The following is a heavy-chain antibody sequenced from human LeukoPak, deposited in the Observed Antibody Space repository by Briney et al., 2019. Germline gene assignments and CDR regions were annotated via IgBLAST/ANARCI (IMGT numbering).Heavy chain of an antibody. CDR1: GFTFSSYA. CDR2: ISGSGGST. V-gene: IGHV3-23*01. J-gene: IGHJ4*02. Sequence: GGSLRLSCAASGFTFSSYAMSWVRQAPGKGLEWVSAISGSGGSTYYADSVKGRFTISRDNSKNTLYLQMNSLRAEDTAVYYCAKPSVLYDSSGDHDYWGQGTLVTVSS. CDR3: AKPSVLYDSSGDHDY. D-gene: IGHD3-22*01.